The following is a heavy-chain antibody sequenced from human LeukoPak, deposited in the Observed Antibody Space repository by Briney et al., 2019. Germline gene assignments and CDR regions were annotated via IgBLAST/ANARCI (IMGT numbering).Heavy chain of an antibody. Sequence: PSETLSLTCTVSGASISNYYWSWIRQPPGKGLEWIGNIYYSGRTNHNPSLKSRVTISVDTSKNQFSLMLSSVTAADSSVYYCARDSPGFDYWGQGTLVTVSS. CDR1: GASISNYY. V-gene: IGHV4-59*01. CDR3: ARDSPGFDY. CDR2: IYYSGRT. J-gene: IGHJ4*02.